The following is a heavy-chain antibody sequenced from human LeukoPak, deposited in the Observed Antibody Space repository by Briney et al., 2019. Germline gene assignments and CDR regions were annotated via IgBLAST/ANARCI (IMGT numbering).Heavy chain of an antibody. CDR3: ARDGFGTGSN. J-gene: IGHJ4*02. Sequence: GGSLRLSCLTSGFTFSTNAMSWVRQAPGKGLEWVANIKQDGSEKYYVDSVKGRFTISRDNAKNSLYLQMNTLRADDTAVYYCARDGFGTGSNWGQGTLVTVSS. D-gene: IGHD3-16*01. CDR1: GFTFSTNA. CDR2: IKQDGSEK. V-gene: IGHV3-7*03.